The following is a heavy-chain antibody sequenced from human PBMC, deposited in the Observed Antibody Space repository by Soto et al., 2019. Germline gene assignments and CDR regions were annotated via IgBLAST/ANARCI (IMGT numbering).Heavy chain of an antibody. CDR3: AKAGGGYRYFDW. V-gene: IGHV3-72*01. Sequence: EVQLVESGGGSVQPGGSLRLCCVVSGFTISDHYMDWVRQAPGKGLEWVGRTRNKANNFTTEYAASVKGRFSVSRDDSKNSLYLQMNSLKTDDTAIYYCAKAGGGYRYFDWWGQGILVTVSS. CDR1: GFTISDHY. J-gene: IGHJ4*02. D-gene: IGHD3-22*01. CDR2: TRNKANNFTT.